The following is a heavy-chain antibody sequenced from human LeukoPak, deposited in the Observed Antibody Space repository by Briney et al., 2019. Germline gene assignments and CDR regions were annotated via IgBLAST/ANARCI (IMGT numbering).Heavy chain of an antibody. CDR1: GGTFSSYA. Sequence: SVKVSCKASGGTFSSYAISWVRQAPGQGLEWMGGIIPIFGTANYAQKFQGRVTITTDESTSTAYMELSSLRSEDTAVYYCARGLRDCSSWLAFDYWGQGTLVTVSS. J-gene: IGHJ4*02. D-gene: IGHD6-13*01. CDR2: IIPIFGTA. CDR3: ARGLRDCSSWLAFDY. V-gene: IGHV1-69*05.